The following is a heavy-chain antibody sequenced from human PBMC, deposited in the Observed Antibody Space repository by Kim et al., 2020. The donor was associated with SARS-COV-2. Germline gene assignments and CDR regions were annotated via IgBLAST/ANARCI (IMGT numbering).Heavy chain of an antibody. CDR1: GFTFSGYG. CDR2: IWNDGSNK. V-gene: IGHV3-33*01. J-gene: IGHJ3*02. D-gene: IGHD1-7*01. CDR3: VTDGITGTTVAFDI. Sequence: GGSLRLSCAASGFTFSGYGMHWVRQAPGKGLEWVAVIWNDGSNKNYADSVKGRFTISRDNSENTLYLQINSLRAEDTAVYYCVTDGITGTTVAFDIWGQGPMVTVSS.